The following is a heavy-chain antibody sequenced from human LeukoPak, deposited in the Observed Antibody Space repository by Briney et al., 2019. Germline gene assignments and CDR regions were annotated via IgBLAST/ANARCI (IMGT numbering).Heavy chain of an antibody. J-gene: IGHJ2*01. D-gene: IGHD1-26*01. CDR3: AAFSGSYSASYWYFDL. Sequence: GASVKASFKASGFTFTTSAVQWVRQARGQRLEWIAWIVVGSGNTNYPQKFQERVTLTRDMSTSTAYMELSSLRSEDTAVYYCAAFSGSYSASYWYFDLWGGSTLVTVSS. V-gene: IGHV1-58*01. CDR1: GFTFTTSA. CDR2: IVVGSGNT.